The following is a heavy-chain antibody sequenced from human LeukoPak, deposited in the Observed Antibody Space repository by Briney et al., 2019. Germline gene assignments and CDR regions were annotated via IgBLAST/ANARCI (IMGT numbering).Heavy chain of an antibody. CDR2: IIPILGIA. CDR1: GGTFISYT. CDR3: ARVWGSSSYFDY. V-gene: IGHV1-69*02. D-gene: IGHD6-13*01. J-gene: IGHJ4*02. Sequence: SVKVSCKASGGTFISYTISWVRQAPGQGLEWMGRIIPILGIANYAQKFQGRVTITADKSTSTAYMELSSLRSEDTAVYYCARVWGSSSYFDYWGQGTLVTVSS.